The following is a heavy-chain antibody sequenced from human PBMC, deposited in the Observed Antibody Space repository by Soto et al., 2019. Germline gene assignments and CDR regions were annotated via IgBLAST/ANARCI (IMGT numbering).Heavy chain of an antibody. V-gene: IGHV3-23*01. Sequence: PGGSLRLSCAGSGFTFSSYAMSWVRQAPGKGLEWVSAISGSGGSTYYADSVKGRFTISRDNSKNTLYLQMNSPRAEDTAVYYCVKDHSTAGPFIRITIFGAFDYWGQGTLVTVSS. CDR3: VKDHSTAGPFIRITIFGAFDY. D-gene: IGHD3-3*01. J-gene: IGHJ4*02. CDR2: ISGSGGST. CDR1: GFTFSSYA.